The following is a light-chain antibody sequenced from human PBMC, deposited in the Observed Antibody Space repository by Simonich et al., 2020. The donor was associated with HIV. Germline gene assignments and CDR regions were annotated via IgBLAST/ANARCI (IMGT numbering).Light chain of an antibody. CDR1: QSLVHSDGDTY. Sequence: VVMTQSPLSLPVTIGQPASISCRSSQSLVHSDGDTYLNWFQQRPCQSPRRLIYKVSNRDFGVPERFSCSGSGTDFTLKIIRVESEDVGVYYCMQGTHSFTFGPGTKVDIK. CDR3: MQGTHSFT. J-gene: IGKJ3*01. CDR2: KVS. V-gene: IGKV2-30*02.